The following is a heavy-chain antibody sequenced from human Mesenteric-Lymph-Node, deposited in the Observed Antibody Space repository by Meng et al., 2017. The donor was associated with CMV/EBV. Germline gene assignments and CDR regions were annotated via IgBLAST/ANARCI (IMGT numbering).Heavy chain of an antibody. CDR3: ARDLWYQLLYTNWFDP. D-gene: IGHD2-2*02. J-gene: IGHJ5*02. CDR1: VGTFSSYA. V-gene: IGHV1-69*10. Sequence: SVQVSCKASVGTFSSYAISWVRQAPGQGLEWMGGIIPILGIANYAQKFQGRVTITADKSTSTAYMELSSLRSEDTAVYYCARDLWYQLLYTNWFDPWGQGTLVTVSS. CDR2: IIPILGIA.